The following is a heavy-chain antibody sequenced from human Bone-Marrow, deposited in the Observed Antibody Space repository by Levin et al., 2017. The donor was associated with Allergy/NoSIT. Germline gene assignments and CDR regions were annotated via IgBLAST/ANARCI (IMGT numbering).Heavy chain of an antibody. Sequence: PGGSLRLSCVGSGFLFWRYEFNWVRQAPGKGLEWIAFITNRADSVEGRFTTNHADSVEGRFTISRDNAKDSLYLEMNRLTDDDTGVYYWARDTGTAAADVWGLGTLVTVSS. J-gene: IGHJ4*02. CDR3: ARDTGTAAADV. CDR2: ITNRADSVEGRFTT. V-gene: IGHV3-48*03. CDR1: GFLFWRYE. D-gene: IGHD2-2*01.